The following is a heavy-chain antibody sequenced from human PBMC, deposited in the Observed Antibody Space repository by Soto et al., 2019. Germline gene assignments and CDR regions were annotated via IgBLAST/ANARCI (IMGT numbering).Heavy chain of an antibody. CDR3: ARGYSSGWYCY. CDR1: GYTFTSYA. D-gene: IGHD6-19*01. Sequence: QVQLVQSGAEEKKPGASVKVSCKASGYTFTSYAMHWVRQAPGQRLEWMGWINAGNGNTKYSQKFQGRVTITRDTAASTAYMELSSLRSEDTAVYYCARGYSSGWYCYWGQGTLVTVSS. CDR2: INAGNGNT. V-gene: IGHV1-3*05. J-gene: IGHJ4*02.